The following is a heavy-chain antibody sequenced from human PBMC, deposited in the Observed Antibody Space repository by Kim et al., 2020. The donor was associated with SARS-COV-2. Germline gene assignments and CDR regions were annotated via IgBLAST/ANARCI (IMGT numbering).Heavy chain of an antibody. CDR2: IYYSGST. J-gene: IGHJ4*02. Sequence: SETLSLTCTVSGGSISSYYWSWIRQPPGKGLEWIGYIYYSGSTNYNPSLKSRVTISVDTSKNQFSLKLSSVTAADTAVYYCARSPEAGALPEGRHSRNTMVRGVPSFDYWGQGTLVTVSS. CDR1: GGSISSYY. D-gene: IGHD3-10*01. CDR3: ARSPEAGALPEGRHSRNTMVRGVPSFDY. V-gene: IGHV4-59*08.